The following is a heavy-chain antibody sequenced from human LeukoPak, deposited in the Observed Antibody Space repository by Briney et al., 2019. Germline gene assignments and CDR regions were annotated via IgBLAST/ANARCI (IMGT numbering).Heavy chain of an antibody. J-gene: IGHJ4*02. CDR1: GFTFSSYA. CDR2: ISYDGSNK. D-gene: IGHD5-24*01. CDR3: ARDTDGYSYFDY. V-gene: IGHV3-30*04. Sequence: GGSLRLSCAASGFTFSSYAMHRVRQAPGKGLEWVAVISYDGSNKYYADSVKGRFTISRDNSKNTLYLQMNSLRAEDTAVYYCARDTDGYSYFDYWGQGTLVTVSS.